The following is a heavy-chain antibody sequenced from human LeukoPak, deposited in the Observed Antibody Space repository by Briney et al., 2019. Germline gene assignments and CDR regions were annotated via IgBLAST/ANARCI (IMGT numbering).Heavy chain of an antibody. CDR1: GGSFSGYY. J-gene: IGHJ5*02. Sequence: SETLSLTCAVYGGSFSGYYWSWIRQPPGKGLEWIGEINHSGSTNYNPSLKSRVTISVDTSKNQFSLKLSSVTDADTAVYYCARMGSGSYSPNWFDPWGQGTLVTVSS. CDR2: INHSGST. CDR3: ARMGSGSYSPNWFDP. V-gene: IGHV4-34*01. D-gene: IGHD3-10*01.